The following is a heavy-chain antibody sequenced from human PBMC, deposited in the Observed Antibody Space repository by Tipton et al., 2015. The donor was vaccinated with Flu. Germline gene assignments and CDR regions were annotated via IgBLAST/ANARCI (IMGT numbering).Heavy chain of an antibody. CDR3: ARGPILLGFGELLYSPYFDY. CDR1: GGSFSGYY. V-gene: IGHV4-34*01. Sequence: TLSLTCAVYGGSFSGYYWSWIRQPPGKGLEWIGEINHSGSTNYNPSLKSRVTISVDTSKNQFSLKLSSVTAADTAVYYCARGPILLGFGELLYSPYFDYWGQGTLVTVSS. CDR2: INHSGST. J-gene: IGHJ4*02. D-gene: IGHD3-10*01.